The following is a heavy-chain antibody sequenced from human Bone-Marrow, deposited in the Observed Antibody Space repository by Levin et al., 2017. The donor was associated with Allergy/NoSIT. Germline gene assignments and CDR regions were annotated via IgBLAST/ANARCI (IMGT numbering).Heavy chain of an antibody. CDR2: MNPNSGNT. CDR3: ARGLSTYYDFWSGYYSVPHFDY. J-gene: IGHJ4*02. Sequence: ASVKVSCKASGYTFTSYDINWVRQATGQGLEWMGWMNPNSGNTGYAQKFQGRVTMTRNTSISTAYMELSSLRSEDTAVYYCARGLSTYYDFWSGYYSVPHFDYWGQGTLVTVSS. V-gene: IGHV1-8*01. CDR1: GYTFTSYD. D-gene: IGHD3-3*01.